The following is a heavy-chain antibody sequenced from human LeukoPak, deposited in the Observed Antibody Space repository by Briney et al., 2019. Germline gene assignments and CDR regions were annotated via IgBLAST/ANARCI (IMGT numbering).Heavy chain of an antibody. CDR1: GDSINSSNYY. J-gene: IGHJ5*01. V-gene: IGHV4-39*01. D-gene: IGHD2-15*01. CDR2: IYYSGST. CDR3: VRHGGLVFVVQAFDP. Sequence: SETLSLTCTVSGDSINSSNYYWAWIRQSPGTGLEWIGSIYYSGSTYYSPSLKSRVSISVDSSKNQFSLKLTSVTAADTALYFCVRHGGLVFVVQAFDPWSRATLVTVSS.